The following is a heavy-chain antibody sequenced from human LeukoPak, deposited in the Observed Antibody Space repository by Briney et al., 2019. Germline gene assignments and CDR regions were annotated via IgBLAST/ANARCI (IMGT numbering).Heavy chain of an antibody. Sequence: ASVKVSCKASGYTFTSYGISWVRQAPGQGLEWMGWISAYNGNTNYAQKLQGRVTMTTDTSTSTAYMELRSLRSDNTAVYYCARFDGLERGLGAFDIWGQGTMVTVSS. CDR3: ARFDGLERGLGAFDI. V-gene: IGHV1-18*01. D-gene: IGHD1-1*01. CDR2: ISAYNGNT. J-gene: IGHJ3*02. CDR1: GYTFTSYG.